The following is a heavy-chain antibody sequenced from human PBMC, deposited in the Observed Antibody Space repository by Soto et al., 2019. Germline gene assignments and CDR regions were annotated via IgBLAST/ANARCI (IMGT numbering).Heavy chain of an antibody. CDR2: IDYSGTTST. CDR3: ARGHYYYDD. V-gene: IGHV4-59*01. J-gene: IGHJ4*02. CDR1: GGSISTYY. Sequence: SETLSLTCTVSGGSISTYYWSWIRQSPGKGLEWIAYIDYSGTTSTNYNPSPKSRVTISLDTSKNQFSLKLSSVTAADTAVYYCARGHYYYDDWGQGTLVTVSS.